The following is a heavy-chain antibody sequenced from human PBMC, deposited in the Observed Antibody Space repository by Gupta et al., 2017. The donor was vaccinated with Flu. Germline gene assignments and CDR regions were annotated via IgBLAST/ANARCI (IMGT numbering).Heavy chain of an antibody. CDR3: ARVFGGSHPSGVPIRGAFDI. CDR2: FNPNSGGT. D-gene: IGHD3-10*01. J-gene: IGHJ3*02. Sequence: QVQLVQTGAEEKKPGASGKDYCTASEYTFNGSYMHWVRKAPGQGLEWEGWFNPNSGGTNYAQKFQGRVTMTRDTSISPAYMELSRLGSDDTAVYYCARVFGGSHPSGVPIRGAFDIWGQGTMVTVSS. CDR1: EYTFNGSY. V-gene: IGHV1-2*02.